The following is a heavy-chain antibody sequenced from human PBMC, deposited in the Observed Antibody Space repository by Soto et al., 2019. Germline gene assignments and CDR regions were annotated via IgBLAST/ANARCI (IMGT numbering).Heavy chain of an antibody. Sequence: QVQLVQAGDEVKKPGASVKVSCKASGYIFVNYGIAWVRQAPGQGLEWMGWISPYTGNTHSATKVQGRLTMTTDTSTSTAYMDLGSLTSDDTGGYYCLMVDTYVTPPPPDGWGQGTTVTVSS. J-gene: IGHJ6*02. CDR1: GYIFVNYG. CDR3: LMVDTYVTPPPPDG. CDR2: ISPYTGNT. V-gene: IGHV1-18*01. D-gene: IGHD5-18*01.